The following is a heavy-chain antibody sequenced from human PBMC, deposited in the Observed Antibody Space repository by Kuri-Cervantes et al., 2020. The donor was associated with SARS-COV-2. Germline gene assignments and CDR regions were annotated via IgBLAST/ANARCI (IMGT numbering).Heavy chain of an antibody. V-gene: IGHV3-30*02. CDR2: IRYDGGNK. J-gene: IGHJ4*02. D-gene: IGHD6-13*01. CDR3: AKDRKQIAAAGLDY. Sequence: GGSLRLSCAVSGFTFSSYGMHWVRQAPGKGLEWVAFIRYDGGNKYYADSVKGRFTISRDNSKNTLYLQMNSLRAEDTAVYYCAKDRKQIAAAGLDYWGQGTLVTVSS. CDR1: GFTFSSYG.